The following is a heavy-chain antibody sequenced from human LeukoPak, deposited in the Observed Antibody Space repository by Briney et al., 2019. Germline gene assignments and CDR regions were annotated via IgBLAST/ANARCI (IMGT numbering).Heavy chain of an antibody. J-gene: IGHJ4*02. CDR1: GYTFTSYW. CDR3: ARQVDSDTAMDYFDY. Sequence: GESLKISCKGSGYTFTSYWIGWVRQMPGKGREWRGIIYPGDSDTRYSPSFQGQVTISADKSISTAYLQWSSLKASDTAMYYCARQVDSDTAMDYFDYWGQGTLVTVSS. V-gene: IGHV5-51*01. D-gene: IGHD5-18*01. CDR2: IYPGDSDT.